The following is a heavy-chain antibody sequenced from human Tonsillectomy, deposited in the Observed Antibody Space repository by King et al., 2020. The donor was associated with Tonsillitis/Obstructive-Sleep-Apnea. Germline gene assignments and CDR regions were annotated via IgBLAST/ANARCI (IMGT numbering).Heavy chain of an antibody. J-gene: IGHJ6*02. CDR2: ISSSGSTI. V-gene: IGHV3-48*03. CDR1: GFTFSRYE. CDR3: ARDSFVYYYAMDV. Sequence: VQLVESGGGLVQPGGSLGLSCAASGFTFSRYERNWVRKAPGKGLEWVSYISSSGSTIYYADSVKGRFTISRDNAKNSLYLQMNSLRAEDTAFYYCARDSFVYYYAMDVWGQGATVTVSS.